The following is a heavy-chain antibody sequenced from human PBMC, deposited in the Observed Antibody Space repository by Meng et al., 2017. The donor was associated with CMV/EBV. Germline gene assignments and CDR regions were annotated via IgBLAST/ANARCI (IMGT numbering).Heavy chain of an antibody. CDR2: IYPGDSDT. CDR1: GYSFTSYW. J-gene: IGHJ4*02. Sequence: KVSCKGSGYSFTSYWIGWVRQMPGKGLEWMGIIYPGDSDTRCSPSFQGQVTISADKSISTAYLQWSSLKASDTAMYYCARRGLEWPRDPNYYFDYWGQGTLVTVSS. D-gene: IGHD1-1*01. CDR3: ARRGLEWPRDPNYYFDY. V-gene: IGHV5-51*01.